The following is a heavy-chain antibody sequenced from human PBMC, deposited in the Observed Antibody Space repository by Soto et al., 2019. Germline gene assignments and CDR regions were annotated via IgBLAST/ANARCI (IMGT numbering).Heavy chain of an antibody. CDR2: ISGYNGDT. CDR1: GYTFTRYG. Sequence: GASVKVSCKASGYTFTRYGISWVRQARGQGLEWMGWISGYNGDTNYAQKFQGRVSMTIDTSTTTAYMELRSLTSDDTAVYYCAKNGQPPYYYYGLDVWGQGTKVTVSS. J-gene: IGHJ6*02. D-gene: IGHD2-8*01. CDR3: AKNGQPPYYYYGLDV. V-gene: IGHV1-18*01.